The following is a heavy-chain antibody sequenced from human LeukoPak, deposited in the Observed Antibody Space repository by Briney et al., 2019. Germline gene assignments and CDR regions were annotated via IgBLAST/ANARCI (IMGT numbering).Heavy chain of an antibody. CDR2: IRGSGPGSGSGT. Sequence: GGSLRLSCATSGFTFSDYPMNWVRQAPGKGLEWVSNIRGSGPGSGSGTYYADSVKGRFIISRDNAENSVYLQMNSLRVEDSAFYYCARDVNWGFDSWGQGALVTVSS. CDR3: ARDVNWGFDS. CDR1: GFTFSDYP. J-gene: IGHJ4*02. D-gene: IGHD7-27*01. V-gene: IGHV3-48*04.